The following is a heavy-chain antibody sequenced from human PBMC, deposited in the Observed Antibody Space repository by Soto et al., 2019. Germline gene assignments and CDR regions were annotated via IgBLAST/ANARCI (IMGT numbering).Heavy chain of an antibody. V-gene: IGHV4-39*01. CDR3: VGRGYSPFVY. CDR2: LYYSGST. CDR1: GGSISSSSYY. J-gene: IGHJ4*02. D-gene: IGHD3-22*01. Sequence: SETRSLTCTVSGGSISSSSYYWGWIRQPPGKGLEWIGSLYYSGSTYYSPSLKSRVTISVDTSKNQFSLKLSSVTAADTAVYYCVGRGYSPFVYWGQGTQVTVSS.